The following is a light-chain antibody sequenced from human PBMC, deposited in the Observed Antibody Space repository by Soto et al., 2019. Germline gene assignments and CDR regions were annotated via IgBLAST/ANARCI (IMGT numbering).Light chain of an antibody. V-gene: IGKV1-39*01. CDR2: AAS. CDR1: QSISTY. J-gene: IGKJ1*01. Sequence: DIQMTQSPSTLSASVGDRVTITCEASQSISTYLNWYQQKAGLAPKLLIYAASSLQSGVPSRFSGSGSGTDFTLTISSLQPEDFATYYCQQTYSTPPTFGQGTKVDI. CDR3: QQTYSTPPT.